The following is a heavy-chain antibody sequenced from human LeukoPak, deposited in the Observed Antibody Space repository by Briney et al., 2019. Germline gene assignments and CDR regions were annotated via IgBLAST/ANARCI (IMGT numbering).Heavy chain of an antibody. CDR2: INPNSGRT. V-gene: IGHV1-2*02. CDR3: ARDSSDVLTGYYHF. J-gene: IGHJ4*02. D-gene: IGHD3-9*01. CDR1: GYTFNDYY. Sequence: ASVTVCFKTSGYTFNDYYVHWVRQAPGQGLEWMGWINPNSGRTNYAPKFQGRVTLTTDTSISTAYMELSGLISGDTALYYCARDSSDVLTGYYHFWGQGNLVTVSS.